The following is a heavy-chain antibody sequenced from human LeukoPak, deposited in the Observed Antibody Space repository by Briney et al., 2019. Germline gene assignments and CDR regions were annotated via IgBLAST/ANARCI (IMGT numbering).Heavy chain of an antibody. J-gene: IGHJ5*02. D-gene: IGHD2-8*01. CDR3: ARDVIMGYEQGWFDP. CDR1: GYRFIDYF. Sequence: ASVKVSCKASGYRFIDYFIHWVRQAPGQGPECMGWINPNTGDTIQRFQGRVTMTRDTSSSTAYMELSGLNSDDTAMYFCARDVIMGYEQGWFDPWGQGTLVTVSS. V-gene: IGHV1-2*02. CDR2: INPNTGDT.